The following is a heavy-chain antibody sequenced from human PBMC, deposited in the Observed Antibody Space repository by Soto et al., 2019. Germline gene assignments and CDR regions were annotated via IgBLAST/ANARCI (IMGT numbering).Heavy chain of an antibody. J-gene: IGHJ6*02. V-gene: IGHV4-59*08. CDR2: IYSNGGT. Sequence: QVQLQASGPGLVKPSDTLSLTCTVSGDSIGTYNWGWIRQPPGKRLEWIGYIYSNGGTSYNPALKSRVTISADTSTKQFSLRLSSVTAADTAAYYCVRQGIGALHGLVDVWGQGTTVTVSS. CDR3: VRQGIGALHGLVDV. D-gene: IGHD1-26*01. CDR1: GDSIGTYN.